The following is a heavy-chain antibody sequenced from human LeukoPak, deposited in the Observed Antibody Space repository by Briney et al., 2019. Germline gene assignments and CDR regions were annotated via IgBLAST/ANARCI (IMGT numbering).Heavy chain of an antibody. D-gene: IGHD2-2*01. V-gene: IGHV4-34*01. CDR2: TSHSGST. CDR1: GGSFSGYY. J-gene: IGHJ3*02. Sequence: PSETLSLTCAVYGGSFSGYYWSWIRQPPGKGLQWIGETSHSGSTTYNPSLESRVTISVDTSKKQFSLKLSSVTAADTAVYFCARMYCSTTSCSYGFDIWAQGTVVTVSS. CDR3: ARMYCSTTSCSYGFDI.